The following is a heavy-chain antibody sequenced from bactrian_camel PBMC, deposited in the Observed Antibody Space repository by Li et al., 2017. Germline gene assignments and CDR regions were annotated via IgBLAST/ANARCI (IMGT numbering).Heavy chain of an antibody. CDR2: ISDGGTFQ. V-gene: IGHV3S28*01. CDR1: GFTVSSYY. D-gene: IGHD3*01. CDR3: RKRAPCYSS. Sequence: QLVESGGGLVQPGGSLRVSCAAYGFTVSSYYMSWVRQAPGKGQEWVSVISDGGTFQDYKDSVKGRFTISQDKAKDTVYLQLNMLRPEDTANYFCRKRAPCYSSWGQETQVTVS. J-gene: IGHJ6*01.